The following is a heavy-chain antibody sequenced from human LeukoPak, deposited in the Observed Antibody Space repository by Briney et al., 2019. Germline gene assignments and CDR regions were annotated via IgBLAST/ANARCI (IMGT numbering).Heavy chain of an antibody. CDR1: GYTFTGYY. CDR2: INPNSGGT. Sequence: GASVKVSCKASGYTFTGYYMHWVRQAPGQGLEWMGWINPNSGGTNYAQKFQGRVTMTEDTSTDTAYMELSSLRSEDTAVYYCATSPHYYDTGMDVWGQGTTVTVSS. V-gene: IGHV1-2*02. D-gene: IGHD3-22*01. J-gene: IGHJ6*02. CDR3: ATSPHYYDTGMDV.